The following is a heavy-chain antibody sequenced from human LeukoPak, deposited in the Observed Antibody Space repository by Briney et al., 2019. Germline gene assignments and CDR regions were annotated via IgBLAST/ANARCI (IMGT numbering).Heavy chain of an antibody. J-gene: IGHJ6*03. Sequence: GGSLRLSCAASGFTFSGSAMHWVRQASGKGLEWVGRIRSKANSYATAYAASVKGWFTISRDDSKNTAYLQMSSLKTEDTAVYYCTSCASWYYYYYMDVWGKGTTVTVSS. CDR3: TSCASWYYYYYMDV. CDR1: GFTFSGSA. V-gene: IGHV3-73*01. D-gene: IGHD2-15*01. CDR2: IRSKANSYAT.